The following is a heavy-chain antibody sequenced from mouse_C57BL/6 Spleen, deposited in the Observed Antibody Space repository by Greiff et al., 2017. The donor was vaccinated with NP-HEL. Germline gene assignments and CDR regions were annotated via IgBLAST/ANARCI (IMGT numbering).Heavy chain of an antibody. J-gene: IGHJ2*01. CDR3: ARQGPMVTTGRYYFDY. CDR2: ISSGGSYP. V-gene: IGHV5-6*01. Sequence: EVKLMESGGDLVKPGGSLKLSCAASGFTFSSYGMSWVRQTPDKRLEWVATISSGGSYPYYPDSVKGRFTISRDNAKNTLYLQMSSLKSEDTAMYYCARQGPMVTTGRYYFDYWGQGTTLTVSS. CDR1: GFTFSSYG. D-gene: IGHD2-2*01.